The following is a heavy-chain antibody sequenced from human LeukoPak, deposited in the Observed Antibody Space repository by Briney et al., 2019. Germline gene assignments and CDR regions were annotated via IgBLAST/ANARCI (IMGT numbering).Heavy chain of an antibody. J-gene: IGHJ1*01. CDR2: ISHDGRTK. D-gene: IGHD6-19*01. Sequence: GKSLTLSCVVSGFNFDNFAMHWVRQPLGKGLEWVAVISHDGRTKYYADSMKGRITISRDNSKNTLYLQMNSLRAEDTAVYYCARALEAVAGTGDFQHWGQGTLVTVSS. V-gene: IGHV3-30*04. CDR1: GFNFDNFA. CDR3: ARALEAVAGTGDFQH.